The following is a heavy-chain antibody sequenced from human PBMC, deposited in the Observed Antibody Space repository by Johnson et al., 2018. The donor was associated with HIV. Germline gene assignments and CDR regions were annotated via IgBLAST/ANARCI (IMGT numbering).Heavy chain of an antibody. CDR3: AKVAVATAAGGVGLNI. D-gene: IGHD6-13*01. CDR2: ISYDGGTP. J-gene: IGHJ3*02. CDR1: GFSFSNYA. Sequence: QVQLVESGGGLVKPGGSLRLSCAASGFSFSNYAIHWVRQAPGKGLECVAAISYDGGTPYYSDSVKGRFTISRDNSKNPLYLQLNSLRAEDTALYYCAKVAVATAAGGVGLNIWGPGTMVTVSS. V-gene: IGHV3-30-3*01.